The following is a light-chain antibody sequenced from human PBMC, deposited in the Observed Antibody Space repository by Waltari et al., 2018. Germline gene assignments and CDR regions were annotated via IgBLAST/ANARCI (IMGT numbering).Light chain of an antibody. CDR2: RNN. J-gene: IGLJ2*01. Sequence: QSVLSQPPSASGTPGQRVTISCSGSNYNIGNHYVYWYHQLPGTAPKLLIYRNNHRPSCVPDRFSGSTAGTSASLAISWLRSEDEADYYCASWDGSLGGVIFGGGTKLTVL. V-gene: IGLV1-47*01. CDR1: NYNIGNHY. CDR3: ASWDGSLGGVI.